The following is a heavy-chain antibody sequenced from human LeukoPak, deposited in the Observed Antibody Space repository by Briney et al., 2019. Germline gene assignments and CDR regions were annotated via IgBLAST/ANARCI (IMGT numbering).Heavy chain of an antibody. V-gene: IGHV4-4*07. J-gene: IGHJ6*03. CDR1: GGSISTYF. D-gene: IGHD1-26*01. CDR3: ARVAEWVIPNYYYYYMDV. Sequence: TSSETLSLTCTVSGGSISTYFWSWVRQPAGKGLEWIGRISTTGTTNYNPSLKSRVTMSVDTPKNQFSLKLTSVTAADTAVYYCARVAEWVIPNYYYYYMDVWGKGTTVTVSS. CDR2: ISTTGTT.